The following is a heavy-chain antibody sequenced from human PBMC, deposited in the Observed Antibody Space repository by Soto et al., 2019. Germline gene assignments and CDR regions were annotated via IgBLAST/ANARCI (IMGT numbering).Heavy chain of an antibody. D-gene: IGHD3-16*01. CDR2: VYHTGDT. V-gene: IGHV4-4*02. CDR3: AREIVTAGGNNYFDP. J-gene: IGHJ5*02. Sequence: KTSETLSLTCGVSGGTVASSHWWSWVRQSPGRGLEWIGNVYHTGDTNFNPSLQSRVTFSVDKSNNQFSLRLTSVTAADTAVYFCAREIVTAGGNNYFDPWCPGTRVTVSS. CDR1: GGTVASSHW.